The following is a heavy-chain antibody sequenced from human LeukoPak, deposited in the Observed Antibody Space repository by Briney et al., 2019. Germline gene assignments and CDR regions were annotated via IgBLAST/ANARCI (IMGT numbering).Heavy chain of an antibody. J-gene: IGHJ4*02. CDR3: TTDALLFAPLDY. V-gene: IGHV3-15*01. CDR1: GGSFSGYY. CDR2: IKSKTDGGTT. Sequence: PSETLSLTCAVYGGSFSGYYWSWVRQAPGKGLEWVGRIKSKTDGGTTDYAAPVKGRFTISRDDSKNTLYLQMNSLKTEDTAVYYCTTDALLFAPLDYWGQGTLVTVSS. D-gene: IGHD3/OR15-3a*01.